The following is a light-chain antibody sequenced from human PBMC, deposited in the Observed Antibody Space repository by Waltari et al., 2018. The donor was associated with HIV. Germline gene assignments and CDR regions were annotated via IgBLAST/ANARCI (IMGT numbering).Light chain of an antibody. J-gene: IGKJ2*01. CDR1: QSITNY. V-gene: IGKV1-39*01. Sequence: DIQMTQSPSSLSASVGDRVTITCRASQSITNYLNWYQQKPGKAPNLLIYAASSLQSGVPSRFSGSGSGTDFTLTISSLQPEDFATYYCQQSYSSSSTFGQGTKLEIK. CDR3: QQSYSSSST. CDR2: AAS.